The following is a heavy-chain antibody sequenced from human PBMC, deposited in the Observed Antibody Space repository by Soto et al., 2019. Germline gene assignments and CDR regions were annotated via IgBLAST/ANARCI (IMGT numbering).Heavy chain of an antibody. CDR1: GGSISSGGYY. Sequence: PSETLSLTCTVSGGSISSGGYYWSWIRQHPGKGLEWIGYIYYSGSTYYNPSLKSRVTISVDTSKNQFSLKLSSVTAADTAVYYXAKVSGSYIAEAYYFDYWGQGTLVTVSS. CDR2: IYYSGST. V-gene: IGHV4-31*03. CDR3: AKVSGSYIAEAYYFDY. D-gene: IGHD1-26*01. J-gene: IGHJ4*02.